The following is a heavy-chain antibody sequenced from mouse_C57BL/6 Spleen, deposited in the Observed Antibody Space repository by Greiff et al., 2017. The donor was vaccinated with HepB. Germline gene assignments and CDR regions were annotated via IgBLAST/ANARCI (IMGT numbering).Heavy chain of an antibody. V-gene: IGHV1-9*01. CDR2: ILPGSGST. J-gene: IGHJ4*01. Sequence: VQLQQSGAELMKPGASVKLSCKATGYTFTGYWIEWVKQRPGHGLEWIGEILPGSGSTNYNEKFKGKATFTADTSSNTAYMQLSSLTTEDSAIYYCARPLITTVVATTPYYAMDYWGQGTSVTVSS. CDR3: ARPLITTVVATTPYYAMDY. CDR1: GYTFTGYW. D-gene: IGHD1-1*01.